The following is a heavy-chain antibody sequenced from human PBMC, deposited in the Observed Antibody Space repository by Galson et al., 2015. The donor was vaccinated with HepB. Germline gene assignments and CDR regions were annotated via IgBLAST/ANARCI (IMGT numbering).Heavy chain of an antibody. J-gene: IGHJ5*01. CDR1: GFAFDTHA. CDR2: ISGNGDST. D-gene: IGHD5-18*01. V-gene: IGHV3-23*01. Sequence: LRLSCAASGFAFDTHAMSWVRQAPGRGLEWISGISGNGDSTFYADSVKGRFTVSRDNSNNMLYLQMNSLRAEGAGLYFCAKGYGLFDSWGQGILVTVSS. CDR3: AKGYGLFDS.